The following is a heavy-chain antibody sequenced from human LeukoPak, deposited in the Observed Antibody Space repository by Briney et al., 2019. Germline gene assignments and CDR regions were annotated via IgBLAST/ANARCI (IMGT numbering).Heavy chain of an antibody. D-gene: IGHD2-21*02. Sequence: GASVKVSCTASGYTLTSYGISWVRQAPGQGLEWMGWISAYNGNTNYAQKLQGRVTMTTDTSTSTAYMELRSLRSDDTAVYYCARRGGGGGDYDFDYWGQGTLVTVSS. CDR1: GYTLTSYG. J-gene: IGHJ4*02. CDR2: ISAYNGNT. CDR3: ARRGGGGGDYDFDY. V-gene: IGHV1-18*01.